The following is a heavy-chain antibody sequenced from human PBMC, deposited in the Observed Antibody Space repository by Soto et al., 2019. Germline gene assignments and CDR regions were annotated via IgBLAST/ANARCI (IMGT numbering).Heavy chain of an antibody. CDR3: TSHVLLWFGELAPDAFDI. CDR1: GFTFSGSA. V-gene: IGHV3-73*02. Sequence: EVQLVESGGGLVQPGGSLKLSCAASGFTFSGSAMHWVRQASGKGLEWVGRIRSKANSYATAYAASVKGRFTISRDDSKNTAYLQMNSLKTEDTAVYYCTSHVLLWFGELAPDAFDIWGQGTMVTVSS. J-gene: IGHJ3*02. CDR2: IRSKANSYAT. D-gene: IGHD3-10*01.